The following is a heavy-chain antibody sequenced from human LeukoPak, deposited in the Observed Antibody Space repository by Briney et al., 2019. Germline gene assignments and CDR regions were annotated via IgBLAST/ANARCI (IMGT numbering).Heavy chain of an antibody. Sequence: SVKVSCKASGGTFSSYAISWVRQAPGQGLEWMGGIIPIFGTANYAQKFQGRVTITADESTSTAYMELSSLRSEDTAVYYCARESYYDSSGYPPGAFDIWGQETMVTVSS. CDR3: ARESYYDSSGYPPGAFDI. V-gene: IGHV1-69*13. D-gene: IGHD3-22*01. CDR1: GGTFSSYA. CDR2: IIPIFGTA. J-gene: IGHJ3*02.